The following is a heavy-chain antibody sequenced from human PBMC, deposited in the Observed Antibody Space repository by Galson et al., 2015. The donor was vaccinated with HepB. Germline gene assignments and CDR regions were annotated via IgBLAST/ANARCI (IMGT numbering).Heavy chain of an antibody. D-gene: IGHD3-22*01. J-gene: IGHJ4*02. CDR1: GYTFLSYG. Sequence: SVKVSCKASGYTFLSYGISWVRQAPGQGLEWMGWISTYNGNTNYAQNLQGRVTMTTDTSTSTVYVELRSLRSDDTAVYYCAREEYDSSVHFDYWGQGTLVTVSS. V-gene: IGHV1-18*01. CDR3: AREEYDSSVHFDY. CDR2: ISTYNGNT.